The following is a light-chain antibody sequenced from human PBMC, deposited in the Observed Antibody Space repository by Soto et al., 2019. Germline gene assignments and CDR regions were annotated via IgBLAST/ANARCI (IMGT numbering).Light chain of an antibody. V-gene: IGKV1-27*01. CDR3: QKYNSAPLT. J-gene: IGKJ4*01. Sequence: TISLFALSLKLRNRVPITCRASQGIGVYLAWFQQRPGRVPNLLIYAASTLQSGVPSRFSGSGSGTDFTLTISSLQPEDVATYYCQKYNSAPLTFGGGTKVDIK. CDR2: AAS. CDR1: QGIGVY.